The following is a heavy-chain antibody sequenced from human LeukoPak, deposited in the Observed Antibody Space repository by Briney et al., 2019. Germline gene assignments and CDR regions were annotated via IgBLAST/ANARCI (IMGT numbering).Heavy chain of an antibody. CDR2: IYYSGST. Sequence: SETLSLTCTVSGGSISSSSYYWGWIRQPPGKGLEWIGSIYYSGSTYYNPSLKSRVTISVDTSKNQFSLKQSSVTAADTAVYYCARRSYNSPFRYWGQGTLVTVSS. J-gene: IGHJ4*02. V-gene: IGHV4-39*07. CDR1: GGSISSSSYY. D-gene: IGHD5-24*01. CDR3: ARRSYNSPFRY.